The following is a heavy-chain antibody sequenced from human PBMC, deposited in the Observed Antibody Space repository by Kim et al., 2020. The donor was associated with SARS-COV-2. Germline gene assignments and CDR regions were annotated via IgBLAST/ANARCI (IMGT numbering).Heavy chain of an antibody. J-gene: IGHJ4*02. Sequence: ASVKVSCKASGYTFTSYYMHWVRQAPGQGLEWMGIINPSGGSTSYAQKFQGRVTMTRDTSTSTVYMELSSLRSEDTAVYYCARSPKYCGGDCYTHFDYWGQGTLVTVSS. CDR2: INPSGGST. CDR1: GYTFTSYY. D-gene: IGHD2-21*01. CDR3: ARSPKYCGGDCYTHFDY. V-gene: IGHV1-46*01.